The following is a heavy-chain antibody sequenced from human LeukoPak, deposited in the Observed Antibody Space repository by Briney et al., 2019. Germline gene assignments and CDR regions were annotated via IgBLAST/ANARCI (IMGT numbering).Heavy chain of an antibody. CDR2: ISGSGGST. J-gene: IGHJ4*02. Sequence: PGGSLRLSCAASGFTFRDYFMSWVRQAPGKGLEWVSAISGSGGSTYYADSVKGRFTISRDNSKNTLYLQMNSLRAEDTAVYYCAKSSFGWFGTVDYWGQGTLVTVSS. CDR1: GFTFRDYF. V-gene: IGHV3-23*01. CDR3: AKSSFGWFGTVDY. D-gene: IGHD3-10*01.